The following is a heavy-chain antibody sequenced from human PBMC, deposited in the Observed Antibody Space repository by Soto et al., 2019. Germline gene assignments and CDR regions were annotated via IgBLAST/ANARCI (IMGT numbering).Heavy chain of an antibody. V-gene: IGHV1-2*02. J-gene: IGHJ4*02. Sequence: SVKVSCKASGYTFAVYYMHWGRQAPVQGLEWMGWINPKSGGTVYPQKFQGRVTMTWDTSISTAYMALTRLRSDDTAVYYCARDLAKGGGSAGFDYWGQGTLVTVSS. D-gene: IGHD1-26*01. CDR2: INPKSGGT. CDR3: ARDLAKGGGSAGFDY. CDR1: GYTFAVYY.